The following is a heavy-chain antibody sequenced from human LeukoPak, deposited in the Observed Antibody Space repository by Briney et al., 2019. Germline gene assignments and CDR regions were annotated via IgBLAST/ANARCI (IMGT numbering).Heavy chain of an antibody. CDR2: IYYSGST. CDR3: ARHGIVPGYSYGHGAYFDY. J-gene: IGHJ4*02. CDR1: GGSISSSSYY. V-gene: IGHV4-39*01. D-gene: IGHD5-18*01. Sequence: SGTLSLTCTVSGGSISSSSYYWGWIRQPPGKGLEWIGSIYYSGSTYYNPSLKSRVTISVATSKNQFSQKLSSVTAADTAVYYCARHGIVPGYSYGHGAYFDYWGQGTLVSVSS.